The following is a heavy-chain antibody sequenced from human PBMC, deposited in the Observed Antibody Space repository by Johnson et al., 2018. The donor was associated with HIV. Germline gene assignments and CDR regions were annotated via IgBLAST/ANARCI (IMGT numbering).Heavy chain of an antibody. D-gene: IGHD6-13*01. CDR1: GFTFSSYA. CDR2: ISYDGSNK. J-gene: IGHJ3*02. CDR3: ASSAVLGHSYHPGAFDI. V-gene: IGHV3-30-3*01. Sequence: QVQLVESGGGVVQPGRSLRLSCAASGFTFSSYAMHWVRQAPGKGLEWVAVISYDGSNKYYEDSVKGRFTLSRDNAKNSLYLQMNSLRAQDTAVYYCASSAVLGHSYHPGAFDIWGQGTMVTVSS.